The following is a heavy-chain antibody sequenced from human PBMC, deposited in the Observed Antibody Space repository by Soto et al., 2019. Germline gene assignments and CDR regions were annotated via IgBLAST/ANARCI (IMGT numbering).Heavy chain of an antibody. Sequence: VQLVQSGAEVKKPGSSVKVSCKASGGTFSNYPFIWVRQAPGQGLDWMGGIIPIFGTTDYGQRFQDRVTITADESTNTAYMELSSLRSDETAVYYCARGLYCGGGCYSHFDYWGQGTLVTVSS. V-gene: IGHV1-69*01. CDR3: ARGLYCGGGCYSHFDY. CDR2: IIPIFGTT. D-gene: IGHD2-21*02. CDR1: GGTFSNYP. J-gene: IGHJ4*02.